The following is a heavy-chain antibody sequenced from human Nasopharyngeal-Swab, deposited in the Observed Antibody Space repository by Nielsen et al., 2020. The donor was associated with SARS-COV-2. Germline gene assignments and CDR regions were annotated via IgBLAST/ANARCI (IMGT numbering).Heavy chain of an antibody. J-gene: IGHJ6*03. CDR1: GFTFSIYW. D-gene: IGHD4-11*01. CDR2: IKNDGSGT. Sequence: GESLKISCVATGFTFSIYWIHWVRQVPGKGLAWVSRIKNDGSGTVYADSVEGRFTISRDNAKNTLYLQMNSLRAEDTAAYYCAKDLNSNFLNYMDVWGKGTTVSVSS. CDR3: AKDLNSNFLNYMDV. V-gene: IGHV3-74*01.